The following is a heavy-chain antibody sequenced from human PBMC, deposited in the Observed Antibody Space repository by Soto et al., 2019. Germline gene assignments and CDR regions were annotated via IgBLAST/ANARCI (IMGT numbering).Heavy chain of an antibody. J-gene: IGHJ4*02. D-gene: IGHD1-26*01. V-gene: IGHV3-30*18. CDR2: ISYDGSNK. Sequence: QVQLVESGGGVVQPGRSLRLSCAASGFTFSSYGMHWVRQAPGKGLEWVAVISYDGSNKYYADSVKGRFTISRDNSKNMLYLQMNSLRAEDTAVYYCAKGRRGGASYFDYWGQGTLVTVSS. CDR1: GFTFSSYG. CDR3: AKGRRGGASYFDY.